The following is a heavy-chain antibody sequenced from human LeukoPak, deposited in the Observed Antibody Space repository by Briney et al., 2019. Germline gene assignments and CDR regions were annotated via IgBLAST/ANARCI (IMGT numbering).Heavy chain of an antibody. CDR2: IWYDGSNK. Sequence: AGSLRLSCAASGFTFSSYGMHWVRQAPGKGLEWVAVIWYDGSNKYYADSVKGRFTISRDNSKNTLYLQMNSLRAEDTAVYYCAKTGYSSSWYWDYYYYMDVWGKGTTVTVSS. CDR1: GFTFSSYG. D-gene: IGHD6-13*01. J-gene: IGHJ6*03. CDR3: AKTGYSSSWYWDYYYYMDV. V-gene: IGHV3-33*06.